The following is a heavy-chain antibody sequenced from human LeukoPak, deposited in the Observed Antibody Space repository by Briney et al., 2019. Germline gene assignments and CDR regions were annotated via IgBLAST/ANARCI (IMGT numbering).Heavy chain of an antibody. Sequence: GCALILYCASSGFTVIINSMTWVRQAPGKGLEWVSVIYSGGSTYSADSVKGRFTISRDDSKNTLYLQMNSLRAEDTAVYYCARLEFRYFDYWGQGTLVTVSS. D-gene: IGHD3-3*01. CDR2: IYSGGST. CDR3: ARLEFRYFDY. J-gene: IGHJ4*02. V-gene: IGHV3-53*01. CDR1: GFTVIINS.